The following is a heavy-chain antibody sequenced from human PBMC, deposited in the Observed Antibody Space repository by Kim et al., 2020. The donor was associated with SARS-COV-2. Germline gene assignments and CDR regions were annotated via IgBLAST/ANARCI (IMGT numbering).Heavy chain of an antibody. Sequence: SMTYYAASVKGRFTISRDNSKNTLYLQMNSLRAEEKDVYYCAKDIVRATRFWSQGTLVTVSS. CDR3: AKDIVRATRF. CDR2: SMT. J-gene: IGHJ4*02. V-gene: IGHV3-23*01. D-gene: IGHD1-26*01.